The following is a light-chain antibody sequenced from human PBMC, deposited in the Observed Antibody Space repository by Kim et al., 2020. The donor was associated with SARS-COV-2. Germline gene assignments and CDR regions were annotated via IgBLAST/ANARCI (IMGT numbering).Light chain of an antibody. CDR3: CSYAGSHTLL. CDR1: SNDVGSYNL. CDR2: EVI. V-gene: IGLV2-23*01. Sequence: QSALTQPASVSGSPGQSISISCTGTSNDVGSYNLVSWYQQHPGEAPKLIIFEVIKRPSGVSTRFSGSKSGNTASLTISGLQAEDEADYHCCSYAGSHTLLFGGGTQLTVL. J-gene: IGLJ2*01.